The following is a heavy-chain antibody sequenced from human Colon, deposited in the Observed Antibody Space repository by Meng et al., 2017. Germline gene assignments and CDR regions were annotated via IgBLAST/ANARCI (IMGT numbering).Heavy chain of an antibody. Sequence: GGSLRLSCAASGFTFSNCGMNWVRQVPGTGLEWVAIIWHDGSNKYYVDSVKGRFTISRDNSKNTLYLQMDSLRAEDTAVYYCARNMVGAAGAFDMWGQGTMVTVSS. CDR2: IWHDGSNK. J-gene: IGHJ3*02. V-gene: IGHV3-33*01. CDR3: ARNMVGAAGAFDM. CDR1: GFTFSNCG. D-gene: IGHD1-26*01.